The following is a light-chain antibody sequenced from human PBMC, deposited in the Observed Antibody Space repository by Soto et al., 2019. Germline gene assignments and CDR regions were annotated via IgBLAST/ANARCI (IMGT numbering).Light chain of an antibody. CDR3: QQFGDSPPT. Sequence: EIVLTQSPGTLSLSPGESATLSCRASQSVSSNSLAWYRRNPGQPPSLLIYGTSTRATDIPRRFSGSGSGTAFPLTITRLEPEVFAVYFCQQFGDSPPTFGQGTKVEVK. J-gene: IGKJ1*01. CDR1: QSVSSNS. CDR2: GTS. V-gene: IGKV3-20*01.